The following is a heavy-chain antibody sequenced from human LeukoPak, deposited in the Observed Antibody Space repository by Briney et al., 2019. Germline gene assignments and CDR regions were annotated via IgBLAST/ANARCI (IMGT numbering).Heavy chain of an antibody. V-gene: IGHV1-18*01. CDR2: ISAYNGNT. Sequence: ASVKVSCKASGYTFTSYGISWVRRAPGQGLEWMGWISAYNGNTNYAQKLQGRVTMTTDTSTSTAYMELRSLRSDDTAVYYCASNDYGDYEAYYFDYWGQGTLVTVSS. D-gene: IGHD4-17*01. CDR3: ASNDYGDYEAYYFDY. J-gene: IGHJ4*02. CDR1: GYTFTSYG.